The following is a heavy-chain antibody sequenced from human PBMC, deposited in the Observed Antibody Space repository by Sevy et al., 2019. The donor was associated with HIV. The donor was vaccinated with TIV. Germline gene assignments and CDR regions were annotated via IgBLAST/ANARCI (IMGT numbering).Heavy chain of an antibody. CDR1: GFTFSSYW. D-gene: IGHD3-22*01. V-gene: IGHV3-7*03. CDR2: IKQDGSEK. Sequence: GGSLRLSCAASGFTFSSYWMSWVRQAPGKGLEWVANIKQDGSEKYYVDSVKGRFTISRDNAKNSLYLQMNSLRAEDTAVYYCARDEISYCYDSISMGFDYWGQGTLVTVS. CDR3: ARDEISYCYDSISMGFDY. J-gene: IGHJ4*02.